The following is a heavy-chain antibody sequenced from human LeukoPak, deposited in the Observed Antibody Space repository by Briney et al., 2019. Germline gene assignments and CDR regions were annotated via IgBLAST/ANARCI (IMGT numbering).Heavy chain of an antibody. J-gene: IGHJ5*02. V-gene: IGHV3-53*01. CDR3: ARDAQSPTHYPS. Sequence: GGSLRLSCAASGFTVSSNYMSWVRQAPGKGLEWVSIIYAGDSTHYADSVKGRFTISRDNSKNTVFLQMNSLRAEDTAVYYCARDAQSPTHYPSWGQGTLVTVSS. CDR2: IYAGDST. D-gene: IGHD3-10*01. CDR1: GFTVSSNY.